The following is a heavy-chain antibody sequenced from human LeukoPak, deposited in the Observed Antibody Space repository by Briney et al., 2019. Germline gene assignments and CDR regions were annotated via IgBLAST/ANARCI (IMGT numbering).Heavy chain of an antibody. D-gene: IGHD3-22*01. V-gene: IGHV3-23*01. CDR3: AKDPSHYDSSGYYYWAFDI. CDR1: EFTFSAFG. CDR2: ISGSGGST. Sequence: PGGSLRLSCVASEFTFSAFGINWVRQAPGKGLEWVSAISGSGGSTYYADSVKGRFTISRDNSKNTLYLQMNSLRAEDTAVYYCAKDPSHYDSSGYYYWAFDIWGQGTMATVSS. J-gene: IGHJ3*02.